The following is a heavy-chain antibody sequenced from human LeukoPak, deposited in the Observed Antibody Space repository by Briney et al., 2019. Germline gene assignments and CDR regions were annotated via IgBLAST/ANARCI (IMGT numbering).Heavy chain of an antibody. CDR3: ARGILYYDILTGYLLYYFDY. V-gene: IGHV4-59*08. J-gene: IGHJ4*02. CDR1: GGSISSYH. CDR2: MHYSGST. Sequence: SETLSLTCTVSGGSISSYHWSWIRQPPGKGLEWIGYMHYSGSTNYNPSLKSRVTISLDKSKNQFSLKLSSVTAADTAVYYCARGILYYDILTGYLLYYFDYWGQGTLVTVSS. D-gene: IGHD3-9*01.